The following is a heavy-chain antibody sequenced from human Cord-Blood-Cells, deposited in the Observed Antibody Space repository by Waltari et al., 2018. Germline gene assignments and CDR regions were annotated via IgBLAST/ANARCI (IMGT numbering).Heavy chain of an antibody. CDR1: GFTFSSYW. J-gene: IGHJ4*02. CDR2: IKQYGREK. CDR3: ARNTGQLVHY. Sequence: EVQLVESGGGLVQPGGSLRLSCAASGFTFSSYWMSWVRQVPGKWLEWVANIKQYGREKYYVDAVKGRFTISRDNAKNSLYLQMNSLRAEDTAVYYCARNTGQLVHYWGQGTLVTVSS. V-gene: IGHV3-7*01. D-gene: IGHD6-6*01.